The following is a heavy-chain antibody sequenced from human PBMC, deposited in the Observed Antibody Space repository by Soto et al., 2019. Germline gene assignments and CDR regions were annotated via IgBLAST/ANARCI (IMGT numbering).Heavy chain of an antibody. D-gene: IGHD4-17*01. CDR1: GYRFTIYW. CDR2: IDASDSYN. Sequence: VESMKISCKGPGYRFTIYWLTWVIQMPGKGLQWMGRIDASDSYNDYSPSFQCHVTIPADKSISTAYLQWSSLKASDTAMYYCARLRTTVISAGGMDVWGQGPTVTVSS. V-gene: IGHV5-10-1*01. J-gene: IGHJ6*02. CDR3: ARLRTTVISAGGMDV.